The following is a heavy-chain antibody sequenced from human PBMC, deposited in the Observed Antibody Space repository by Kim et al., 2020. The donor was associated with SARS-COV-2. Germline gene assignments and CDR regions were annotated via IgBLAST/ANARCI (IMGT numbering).Heavy chain of an antibody. Sequence: SVKVSCKASGGTFSSYAISWVRQAPGQGREWMGRIIPILGIANYEQKFQGRVTITADKSTSTAYMELSSLRSEDTAVYYCAREGYCSSTSCHKLQHGYY. J-gene: IGHJ6*01. D-gene: IGHD2-2*02. V-gene: IGHV1-69*04. CDR3: AREGYCSSTSCHKLQHGYY. CDR2: IIPILGIA. CDR1: GGTFSSYA.